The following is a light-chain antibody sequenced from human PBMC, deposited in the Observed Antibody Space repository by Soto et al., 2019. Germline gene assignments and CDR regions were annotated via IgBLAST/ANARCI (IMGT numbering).Light chain of an antibody. CDR2: GAS. CDR1: QSVRSNS. Sequence: EIVLTQSPGTLSLSPGEGATLSCRASQSVRSNSLAWYQQKPGQAPRLLIYGASSRAPGMSDRFSGSASGTDFSLTISRLEPEDFEVYYCQQYAESPLTFGGGTKVDIK. V-gene: IGKV3-20*01. J-gene: IGKJ4*01. CDR3: QQYAESPLT.